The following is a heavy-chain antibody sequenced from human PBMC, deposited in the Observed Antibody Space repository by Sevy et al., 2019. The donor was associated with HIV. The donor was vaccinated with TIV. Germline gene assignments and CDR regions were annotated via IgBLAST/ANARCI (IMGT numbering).Heavy chain of an antibody. J-gene: IGHJ4*02. D-gene: IGHD4-17*01. CDR1: GYTFTSYY. CDR2: INPSGGST. V-gene: IGHV1-46*01. CDR3: AREERTTVVIDY. Sequence: ASVKVSCKASGYTFTSYYMHWVRQAPGQGLEWMGIINPSGGSTSYAQKFRGRVTMTRDTSTSTVYMELSSLRSEDTAVYYCAREERTTVVIDYWGQGTLVTVSS.